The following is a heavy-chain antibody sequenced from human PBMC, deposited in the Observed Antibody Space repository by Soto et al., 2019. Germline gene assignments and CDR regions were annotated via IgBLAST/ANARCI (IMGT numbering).Heavy chain of an antibody. D-gene: IGHD1-26*01. CDR3: ERIVGATPGNWFDP. CDR2: ISAYNGNT. J-gene: IGHJ5*02. CDR1: GYTFTSYG. Sequence: GASVKVSWKASGYTFTSYGISWVRQAPGQGLEWMGWISAYNGNTNYAQKLQGRVTMTRDTSTSTVYMELSSLRSDDTAVYYCERIVGATPGNWFDPWGQGTLVTVSS. V-gene: IGHV1-18*01.